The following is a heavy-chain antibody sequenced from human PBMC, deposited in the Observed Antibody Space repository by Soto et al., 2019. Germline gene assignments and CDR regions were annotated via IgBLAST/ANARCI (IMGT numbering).Heavy chain of an antibody. D-gene: IGHD3-3*01. J-gene: IGHJ6*02. CDR2: ISYDGSNK. Sequence: QVQLVESGGGVVQPGRSLRLSCAASGFTFSSYGMHWVRQAPGKGLEWVAVISYDGSNKYYADSVKGRFTISRDNSKNTLYLQMNSLRAEDTAVYYCAKDTAYYDFWSGYYGFYYYGMDVWGQGTTVTVSS. CDR3: AKDTAYYDFWSGYYGFYYYGMDV. CDR1: GFTFSSYG. V-gene: IGHV3-30*18.